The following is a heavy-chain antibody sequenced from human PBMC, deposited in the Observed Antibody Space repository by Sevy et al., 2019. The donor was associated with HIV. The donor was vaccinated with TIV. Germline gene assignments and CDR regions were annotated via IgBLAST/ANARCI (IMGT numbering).Heavy chain of an antibody. Sequence: ASVKVSCKVSGYTLTKLSMHWVRQAPGKGLEWMGRFDPEDGETIYAQKFQGRVTMTEDTSTDTAYMELSSLRYEDTAVYYCASAREYYEDSSGYLDYWGQGPLVTVSS. J-gene: IGHJ4*02. V-gene: IGHV1-24*01. CDR3: ASAREYYEDSSGYLDY. CDR1: GYTLTKLS. D-gene: IGHD3-22*01. CDR2: FDPEDGET.